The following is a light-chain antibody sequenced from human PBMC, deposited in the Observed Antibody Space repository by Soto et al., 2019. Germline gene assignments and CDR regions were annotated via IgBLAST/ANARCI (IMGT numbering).Light chain of an antibody. V-gene: IGLV1-44*01. J-gene: IGLJ3*02. CDR3: ATWDDGLHARGV. CDR1: RSNIGNNA. CDR2: NNN. Sequence: QSVLTQTPSASGTPGQTVTISCSGSRSNIGNNAVSWYQQFPGTAPKLLIYNNNQRPSGVPDRFSGSTSGTSASLAISGLHPEDEAAYYCATWDDGLHARGVFGGGTKLTVL.